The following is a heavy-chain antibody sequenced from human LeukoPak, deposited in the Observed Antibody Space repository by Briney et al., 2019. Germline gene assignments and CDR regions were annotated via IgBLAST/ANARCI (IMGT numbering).Heavy chain of an antibody. J-gene: IGHJ4*02. Sequence: GESLRLSCAASGFTFSSYAMSWVRQAPGKGLEWVSTISGSGYSTYYAASVKGRFTISRDNSKNTLFLQMNSLRAEDTAIYYCAKATYSSGWNLYFDYWGQGTLVTVSS. D-gene: IGHD6-25*01. V-gene: IGHV3-23*01. CDR3: AKATYSSGWNLYFDY. CDR2: ISGSGYST. CDR1: GFTFSSYA.